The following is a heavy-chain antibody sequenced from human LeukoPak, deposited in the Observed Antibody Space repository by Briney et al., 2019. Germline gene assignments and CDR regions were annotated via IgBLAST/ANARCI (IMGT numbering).Heavy chain of an antibody. V-gene: IGHV4-31*03. CDR1: GGSISSGDDY. J-gene: IGHJ4*02. Sequence: SETLSLTCTVSGGSISSGDDYWSWIRQHPGKGLEWIGSLHYSGSTYYNPSLRSRLTLSVDTSKSQFALRLSSVTAADTAVYYCARCDGHSSSFFDYWGQGTLVSVSS. CDR2: LHYSGST. D-gene: IGHD6-6*01. CDR3: ARCDGHSSSFFDY.